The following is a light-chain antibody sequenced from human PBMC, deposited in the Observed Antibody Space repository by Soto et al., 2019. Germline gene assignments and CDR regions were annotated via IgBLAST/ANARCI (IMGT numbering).Light chain of an antibody. J-gene: IGLJ2*01. CDR3: SSSTSSSTYVG. CDR1: SSDVGGYNY. V-gene: IGLV2-14*01. CDR2: DVS. Sequence: QSALTQPASVSGSPGQSITISCTGTSSDVGGYNYVSWYQQHPGTSPKLMIYDVSNRPSGVSTRFSGSKSGNTASLTISWRQAEDEADYYCSSSTSSSTYVGSGGGTKLTFL.